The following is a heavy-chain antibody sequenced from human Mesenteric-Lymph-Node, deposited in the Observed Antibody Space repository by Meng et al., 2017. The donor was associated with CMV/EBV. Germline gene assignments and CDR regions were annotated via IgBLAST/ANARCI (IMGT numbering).Heavy chain of an antibody. CDR2: INHSGST. J-gene: IGHJ4*02. CDR1: GGSFSGYY. Sequence: GSLRLSCAVYGGSFSGYYWSWIRQPPGKGLEWIGEINHSGSTNYNPSLKSRVTISVDTSKNQFSLKLSSVTAADTAVYYCARHDNYYDSSGSPDYWGQGTLVTVSS. D-gene: IGHD3-22*01. V-gene: IGHV4-34*01. CDR3: ARHDNYYDSSGSPDY.